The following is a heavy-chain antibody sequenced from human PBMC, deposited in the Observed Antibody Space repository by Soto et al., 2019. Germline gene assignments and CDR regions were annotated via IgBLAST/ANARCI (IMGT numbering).Heavy chain of an antibody. D-gene: IGHD1-26*01. Sequence: GGSLRLSCAASGFTFSSYAMHWVRQAPGKGLEWVAVISYDGSNKYYADSVKGRFTISRDNSKNTLYLQMNSLRAEDTAVYYCASARPPQVGARPPPRLWGQVTLVTVSS. J-gene: IGHJ4*02. V-gene: IGHV3-30-3*01. CDR2: ISYDGSNK. CDR3: ASARPPQVGARPPPRL. CDR1: GFTFSSYA.